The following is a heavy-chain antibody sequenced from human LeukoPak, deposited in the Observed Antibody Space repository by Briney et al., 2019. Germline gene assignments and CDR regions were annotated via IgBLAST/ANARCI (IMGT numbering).Heavy chain of an antibody. J-gene: IGHJ5*02. CDR2: ISAYNGNT. Sequence: GASVKVSCKASGYTFTSYGISWVRQAPGQGLEWMGWISAYNGNTNYAQKLQGRVTMTTDTSTSTAYMELRSLRSDDTVVYYCARKTLCGGDCYWFDPWGQGTLVTVSS. CDR1: GYTFTSYG. D-gene: IGHD2-21*02. V-gene: IGHV1-18*01. CDR3: ARKTLCGGDCYWFDP.